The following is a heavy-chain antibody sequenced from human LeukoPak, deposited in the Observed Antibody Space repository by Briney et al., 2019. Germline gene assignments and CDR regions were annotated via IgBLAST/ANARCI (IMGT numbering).Heavy chain of an antibody. V-gene: IGHV3-21*06. CDR2: ISGRSTHI. Sequence: PGGSLRLSCTGSGFTFSDYDMNWVRLAPGKGLEWVSSISGRSTHIYYTESAKGRFSISRDNAENSLYLQMNSLGAEDTAVYYCARAFPPLRTSAAGDFWGQGTLVTVSS. D-gene: IGHD6-25*01. CDR3: ARAFPPLRTSAAGDF. CDR1: GFTFSDYD. J-gene: IGHJ4*02.